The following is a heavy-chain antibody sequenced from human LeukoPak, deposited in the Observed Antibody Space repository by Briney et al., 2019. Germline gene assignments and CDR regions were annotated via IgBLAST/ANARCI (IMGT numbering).Heavy chain of an antibody. CDR3: ARSAVGGHNDF. D-gene: IGHD3-16*01. J-gene: IGHJ4*02. CDR2: TYFRSKWYY. Sequence: SQTLSLTCAISGDSVSSNSAAWVWFRQSPSRGLEWLARTYFRSKWYYDYAVSVKSRIVISPDTSKNQFSLQLNSVTPDDTAVYFCARSAVGGHNDFWGQGTLVTVSS. V-gene: IGHV6-1*01. CDR1: GDSVSSNSAA.